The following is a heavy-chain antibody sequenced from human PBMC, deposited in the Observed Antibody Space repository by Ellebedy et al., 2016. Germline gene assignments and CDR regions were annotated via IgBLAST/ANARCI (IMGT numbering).Heavy chain of an antibody. D-gene: IGHD6-13*01. J-gene: IGHJ4*02. CDR2: INHSGST. V-gene: IGHV4-34*01. CDR1: GGSFSGYY. CDR3: ARLGPVAAGKRTGNMPDDY. Sequence: SETLSLTCAVYGGSFSGYYWSWIRQPPGKGLEWIGEINHSGSTNYNPSLKSRVTISVDTSKNQFFLKLSAVTAADTAVYYCARLGPVAAGKRTGNMPDDYWGQGTLVTVSS.